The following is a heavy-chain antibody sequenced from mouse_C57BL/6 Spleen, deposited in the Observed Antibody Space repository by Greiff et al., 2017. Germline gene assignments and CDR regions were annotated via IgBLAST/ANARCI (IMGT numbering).Heavy chain of an antibody. Sequence: EVQLQQSGPELVKPGASVKISCKASGYTFTDYYMNWVKQSHGKSLEWIGDINPNNGGTSYNQKFKGKATLTVDKSSSTAYMELRSLTSEDSAVYYCERKRRGGYYFDYWGQGTTLTVSS. D-gene: IGHD2-12*01. J-gene: IGHJ2*01. V-gene: IGHV1-26*01. CDR1: GYTFTDYY. CDR3: ERKRRGGYYFDY. CDR2: INPNNGGT.